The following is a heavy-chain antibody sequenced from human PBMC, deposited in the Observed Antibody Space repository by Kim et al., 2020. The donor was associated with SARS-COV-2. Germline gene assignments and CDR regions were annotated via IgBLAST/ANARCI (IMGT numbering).Heavy chain of an antibody. Sequence: GESLKISCKGSGYSFPTYWIGWVRQMPGKGLEWMGIIYPRDSDTRYSPSFRGQVTISADKFTSTAYLQWSSLKASDTAMYYCARHTGALYSNSWGRGMDVWGQGTTVTVSS. CDR2: IYPRDSDT. D-gene: IGHD6-13*01. V-gene: IGHV5-51*01. J-gene: IGHJ6*02. CDR1: GYSFPTYW. CDR3: ARHTGALYSNSWGRGMDV.